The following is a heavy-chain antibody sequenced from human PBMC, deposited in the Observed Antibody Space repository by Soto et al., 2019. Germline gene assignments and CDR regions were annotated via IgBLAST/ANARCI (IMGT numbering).Heavy chain of an antibody. J-gene: IGHJ4*01. CDR2: ISAYNGNT. V-gene: IGHV1-18*01. CDR1: GYTFTSYG. Sequence: QVQLVQSGAEVKKPGASVKVSCKASGYTFTSYGITWVRQAPGQGLEWMGWISAYNGNTKDAQNLQGRVTITTDTSTGTAYMELGSLRSADTAVYYCARVEHGLEFEYWGHGALVTVSS. CDR3: ARVEHGLEFEY. D-gene: IGHD1-1*01.